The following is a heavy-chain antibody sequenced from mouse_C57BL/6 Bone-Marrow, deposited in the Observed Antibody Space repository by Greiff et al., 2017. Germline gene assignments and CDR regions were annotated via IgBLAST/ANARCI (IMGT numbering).Heavy chain of an antibody. Sequence: VQLQQPGAELVKPGASVKMSCKASGYTFTSYWITWVKQRPGQGLEWIGDIYPGSGSTNYNEKFKSKATLTVDTSSSTAYMQLRSLTSEDSAVYYCAREGGSSGYVNCFDYWGQGTTLTVSS. CDR1: GYTFTSYW. J-gene: IGHJ2*01. CDR3: AREGGSSGYVNCFDY. D-gene: IGHD3-2*02. CDR2: IYPGSGST. V-gene: IGHV1-55*01.